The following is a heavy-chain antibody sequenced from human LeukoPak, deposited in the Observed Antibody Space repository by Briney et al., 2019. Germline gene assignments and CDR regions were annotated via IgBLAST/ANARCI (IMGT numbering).Heavy chain of an antibody. J-gene: IGHJ4*02. V-gene: IGHV4-59*01. Sequence: SETLSLTCTVSGGSISSYYWSWIRQPPGKGLEWIGYIYYSGSTNYNPSLKSRVTISIHTSKKQFSLKLSSVTAADTALYYCARTRDDTSGYLSIDYWGQGTLVTVSS. CDR1: GGSISSYY. D-gene: IGHD3-22*01. CDR3: ARTRDDTSGYLSIDY. CDR2: IYYSGST.